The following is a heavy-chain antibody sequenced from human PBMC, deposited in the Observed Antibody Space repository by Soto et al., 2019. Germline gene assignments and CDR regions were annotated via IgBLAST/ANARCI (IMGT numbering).Heavy chain of an antibody. J-gene: IGHJ6*02. CDR3: AREITIFAYGMDV. Sequence: GASVKVSCKASGGTFSSYAISWVRQAPGQGLEWMGGIIPIFGTANYAQKFQGRVTITADESTSTAYMELSSLRSEDTAVYYCAREITIFAYGMDVWGQGTTVTVSS. CDR1: GGTFSSYA. V-gene: IGHV1-69*13. CDR2: IIPIFGTA. D-gene: IGHD3-3*01.